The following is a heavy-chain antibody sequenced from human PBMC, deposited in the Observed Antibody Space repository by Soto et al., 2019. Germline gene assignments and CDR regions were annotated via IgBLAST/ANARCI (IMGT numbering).Heavy chain of an antibody. D-gene: IGHD3-10*01. CDR2: TYYRSKWYN. CDR1: GDRVSSNSAA. Sequence: SQTLSLPCAISGDRVSSNSAAWNWIRQSPSRGLEWLGRTYYRSKWYNDYAVSVKSRITINPDTSKNQFSLQLNSVTPEDTAVYYCARVRTSGWSNWFDPWGQGTLVTVSS. J-gene: IGHJ5*02. V-gene: IGHV6-1*01. CDR3: ARVRTSGWSNWFDP.